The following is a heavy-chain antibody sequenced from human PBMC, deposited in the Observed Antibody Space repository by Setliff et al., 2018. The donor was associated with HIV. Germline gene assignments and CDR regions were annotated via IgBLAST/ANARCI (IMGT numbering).Heavy chain of an antibody. Sequence: PSEPLSLTCAVSNYSISSAYYWGWIRHPPGKGLEWIGSIYHSGSTYYNPSLKSRVTISVDTSKNQFSLKLSSVTAADTAVYYCARRPAGAVAGGYGMDVWGQGTTVTVSS. V-gene: IGHV4-38-2*01. D-gene: IGHD6-19*01. J-gene: IGHJ6*02. CDR3: ARRPAGAVAGGYGMDV. CDR2: IYHSGST. CDR1: NYSISSAYY.